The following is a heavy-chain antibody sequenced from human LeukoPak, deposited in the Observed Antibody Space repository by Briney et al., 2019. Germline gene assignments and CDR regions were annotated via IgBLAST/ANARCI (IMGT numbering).Heavy chain of an antibody. Sequence: GGSLRFSCAASGFTFSSYTTSWVRQAPGKGLEWVAVISYDGSNKYYADSVKGRFTISRDNSKNTLYLQMNSLRAEDTAVYYCARATGIAVAFDYWGQGTLVTVSS. D-gene: IGHD6-19*01. CDR3: ARATGIAVAFDY. J-gene: IGHJ4*02. CDR2: ISYDGSNK. V-gene: IGHV3-30-3*01. CDR1: GFTFSSYT.